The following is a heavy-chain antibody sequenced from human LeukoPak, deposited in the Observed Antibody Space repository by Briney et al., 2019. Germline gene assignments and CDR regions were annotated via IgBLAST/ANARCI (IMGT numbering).Heavy chain of an antibody. Sequence: SETLSLTCTVSGGSISSYYWSWIRQPAGKGLEWIGRIYTSGSTNYNPSLKSRVTMSVDTSKNQFSLKLSSVTAADTAVYYCASVYDSSGYNYYFDYWGQGTLVTVSS. CDR1: GGSISSYY. J-gene: IGHJ4*02. V-gene: IGHV4-4*07. CDR2: IYTSGST. D-gene: IGHD3-22*01. CDR3: ASVYDSSGYNYYFDY.